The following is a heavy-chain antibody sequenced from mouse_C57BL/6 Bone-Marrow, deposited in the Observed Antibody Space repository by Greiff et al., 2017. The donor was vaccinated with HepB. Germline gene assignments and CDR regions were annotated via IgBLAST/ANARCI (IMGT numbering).Heavy chain of an antibody. Sequence: QVQLKESGPELVKPGASVKISCKASGYAFSSSWMNWVKQRPGKGLEWIGRIYPGDGDTNYNGKFKGKATLTADKSSSTAYMQLSSLTSEDSAVYFCARGWDDWYFDVWGTGTTVTVSS. CDR1: GYAFSSSW. D-gene: IGHD4-1*01. CDR3: ARGWDDWYFDV. J-gene: IGHJ1*03. CDR2: IYPGDGDT. V-gene: IGHV1-82*01.